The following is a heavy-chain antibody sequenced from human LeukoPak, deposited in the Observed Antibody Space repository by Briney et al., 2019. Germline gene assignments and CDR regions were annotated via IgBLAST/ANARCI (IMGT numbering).Heavy chain of an antibody. Sequence: ASVKVTCKASGYTFTSYAMNWVRQAPGQGLEWMGWINTNTGNPTYVQGFTGRFVFSLDTSVSTAYLQISSLKAEDTAVYYCARDTTDIVALDAFDIWGQGTMVTVSS. CDR2: INTNTGNP. CDR3: ARDTTDIVALDAFDI. J-gene: IGHJ3*02. CDR1: GYTFTSYA. V-gene: IGHV7-4-1*02. D-gene: IGHD5-12*01.